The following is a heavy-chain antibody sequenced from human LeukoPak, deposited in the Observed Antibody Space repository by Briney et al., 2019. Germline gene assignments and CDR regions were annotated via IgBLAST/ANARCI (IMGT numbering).Heavy chain of an antibody. CDR2: IYYSGST. Sequence: PSETPSLTCTVSGGSISSYYWSWIRQPPGKGLEWIGYIYYSGSTNYNPSLKSRVTISIDTSKNQFSLKLSSVTAADTAVYYCARTAGVHFDYWGQGTLVTVSS. CDR1: GGSISSYY. J-gene: IGHJ4*02. CDR3: ARTAGVHFDY. D-gene: IGHD2-21*02. V-gene: IGHV4-59*01.